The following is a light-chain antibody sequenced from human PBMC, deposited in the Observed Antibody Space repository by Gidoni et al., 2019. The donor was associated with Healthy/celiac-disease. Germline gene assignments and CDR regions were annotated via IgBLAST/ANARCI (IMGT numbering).Light chain of an antibody. CDR3: QQYGSSPWT. J-gene: IGKJ1*01. Sequence: EIVLTQSTGTLSLSPGERDTLSCRASQSGSSSYLAWYQQKPGKAPRPRIYGASSRATGIPDRFSGSGSGTDFTLTISRLEPEDFAVYYCQQYGSSPWTFGQGTKVEIK. CDR2: GAS. CDR1: QSGSSSY. V-gene: IGKV3-20*01.